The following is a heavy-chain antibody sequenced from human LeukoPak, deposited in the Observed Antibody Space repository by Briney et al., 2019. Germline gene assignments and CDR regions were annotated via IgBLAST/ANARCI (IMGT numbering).Heavy chain of an antibody. CDR3: ARHRTTGTTDAFDV. CDR1: GYIFTTYW. J-gene: IGHJ3*01. CDR2: IYPGDSDT. V-gene: IGHV5-51*01. Sequence: GESLQISCKGSGYIFTTYWIGWVRQLPGKGLEWMGIIYPGDSDTRYSPSFQGQVTISADKSISTAYLQWSSLKASDTAMYYCARHRTTGTTDAFDVWGQGTLVTVSS. D-gene: IGHD1-1*01.